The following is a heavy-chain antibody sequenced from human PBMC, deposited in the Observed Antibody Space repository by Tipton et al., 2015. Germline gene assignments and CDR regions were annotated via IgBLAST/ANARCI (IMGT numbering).Heavy chain of an antibody. Sequence: SLRLSCAASGFSFSTYVMSWIRQAPGKGLEWVSSIASSYIYYADAVKGRFTISRDNGKDSLYLQMNSLRDDDTAVYYCARDDGDYVLGEFDYWGQGTLVAVSS. V-gene: IGHV3-21*01. CDR1: GFSFSTYV. CDR2: IASSYI. D-gene: IGHD4-17*01. CDR3: ARDDGDYVLGEFDY. J-gene: IGHJ4*02.